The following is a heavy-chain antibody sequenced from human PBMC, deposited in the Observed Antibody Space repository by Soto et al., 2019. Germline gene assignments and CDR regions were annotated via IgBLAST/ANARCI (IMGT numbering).Heavy chain of an antibody. Sequence: QVQLVQSGAEVKKPGASVKVSCKASGYTFTSYYMHWVRQAPGQGLEWMGIINPSGGSTSYAQKFQGRVTITMDTSTSTVYMELSRLRSEDTAVYYCARETNLTPGVTMIVVVQSFGYFDYWGQGTLVTVSS. CDR2: INPSGGST. V-gene: IGHV1-46*01. J-gene: IGHJ4*02. CDR1: GYTFTSYY. CDR3: ARETNLTPGVTMIVVVQSFGYFDY. D-gene: IGHD3-22*01.